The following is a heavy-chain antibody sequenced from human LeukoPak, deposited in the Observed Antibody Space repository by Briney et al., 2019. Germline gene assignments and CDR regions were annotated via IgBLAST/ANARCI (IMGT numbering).Heavy chain of an antibody. CDR3: ATYIAAVGTLGY. V-gene: IGHV4-39*01. CDR1: GGSINSNNYY. J-gene: IGHJ4*02. Sequence: SETLSLTCTVSGGSINSNNYYWGWIRQPPGKGLEWIGNIYYSGSTYYNPSLKSRVTISVDTSKNQFSLKLSSVTAADTAVYYCATYIAAVGTLGYWGQGTLVTVSS. CDR2: IYYSGST. D-gene: IGHD6-13*01.